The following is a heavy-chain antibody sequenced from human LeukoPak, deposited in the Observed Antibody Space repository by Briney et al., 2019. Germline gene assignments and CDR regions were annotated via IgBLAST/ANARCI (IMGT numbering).Heavy chain of an antibody. CDR3: ARKNSSGWSKGAFDY. Sequence: KSSRTLSLTCAVSGGSICSSNWWSWVRQPPGKGLEWIGEIYHSGSTNYNPSLKSRVTISVDKSKNQFSLKLSSVTAADTAVYYCARKNSSGWSKGAFDYWGQGTLVTVSS. CDR1: GGSICSSNW. J-gene: IGHJ4*02. CDR2: IYHSGST. D-gene: IGHD6-19*01. V-gene: IGHV4-4*02.